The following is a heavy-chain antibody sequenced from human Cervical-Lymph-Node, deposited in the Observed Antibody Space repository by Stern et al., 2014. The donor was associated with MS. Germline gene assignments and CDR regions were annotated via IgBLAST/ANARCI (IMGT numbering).Heavy chain of an antibody. Sequence: VQLVQSGAEVKKPGSSVKVSCKASGGTFTSYAFNWVRQAPGQGLEWMGGIIPILDTPNFAQNFQGRLTISADESTSTAYMELSSLESEDTAVYYCAKAAVTTASFDSWGQGTLVTVSS. CDR1: GGTFTSYA. V-gene: IGHV1-69*01. D-gene: IGHD4-17*01. J-gene: IGHJ4*02. CDR3: AKAAVTTASFDS. CDR2: IIPILDTP.